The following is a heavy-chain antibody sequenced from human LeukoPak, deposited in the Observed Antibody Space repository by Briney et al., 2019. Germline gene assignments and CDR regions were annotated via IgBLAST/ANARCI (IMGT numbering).Heavy chain of an antibody. CDR3: AREVWFGELLNRRYFDY. Sequence: GRSLRLSCAASGFTFSSYAMHWVRQAPGKGLEWVAVISYDGSNKYYADSVKGRFTISRDNSKNTLYLQMNSLRAEDTAVYYCAREVWFGELLNRRYFDYWGQGTLVTVSP. CDR1: GFTFSSYA. CDR2: ISYDGSNK. V-gene: IGHV3-30*04. D-gene: IGHD3-10*01. J-gene: IGHJ4*02.